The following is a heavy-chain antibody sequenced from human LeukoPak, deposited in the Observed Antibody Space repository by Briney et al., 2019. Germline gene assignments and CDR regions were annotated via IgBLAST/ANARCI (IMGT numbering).Heavy chain of an antibody. D-gene: IGHD5-18*01. CDR1: GFTFSSYS. Sequence: GGSLRLSCAASGFTFSSYSMNWVRQAPGKGLECVSSISSSSSYIYYADSVKGRFTISRDNAKNSLYLQMHSLRAEDTAVYYCARGGYSYGGHRYWGQGTLVTVSS. J-gene: IGHJ4*02. CDR3: ARGGYSYGGHRY. V-gene: IGHV3-21*01. CDR2: ISSSSSYI.